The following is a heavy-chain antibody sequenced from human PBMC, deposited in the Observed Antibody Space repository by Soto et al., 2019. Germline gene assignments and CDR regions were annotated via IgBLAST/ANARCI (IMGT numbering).Heavy chain of an antibody. CDR3: ARANVAAAGPWFDP. CDR1: GGTFSSYT. CDR2: IIPILGIA. V-gene: IGHV1-69*02. D-gene: IGHD6-13*01. Sequence: QVQLVQSGAEVKQPGSSVKVSCKASGGTFSSYTISWVRQAPGQGLEWMGRIIPILGIANYAQKFQGRVTITADKSTSTAYMELSSLRSEDTAVYYCARANVAAAGPWFDPWGQGTLVTVSS. J-gene: IGHJ5*02.